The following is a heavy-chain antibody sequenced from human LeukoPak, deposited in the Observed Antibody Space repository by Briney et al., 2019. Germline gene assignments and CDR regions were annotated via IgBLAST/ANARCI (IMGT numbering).Heavy chain of an antibody. Sequence: ASVKVSCKASGYTFTSYYMHWVRQAPGQGLEWMGIINPSGGSTSYAQKFQGRVTITADESTSTVYMELSSLRSEDTAVYFCARLGCNNGSCYKYYFDYWGQGTLVTVSS. CDR1: GYTFTSYY. J-gene: IGHJ4*02. CDR3: ARLGCNNGSCYKYYFDY. CDR2: INPSGGST. D-gene: IGHD2-15*01. V-gene: IGHV1-46*01.